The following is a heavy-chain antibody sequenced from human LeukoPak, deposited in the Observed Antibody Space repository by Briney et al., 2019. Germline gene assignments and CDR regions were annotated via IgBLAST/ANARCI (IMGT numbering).Heavy chain of an antibody. Sequence: PSETLSLTCTVSGGSISSYYWSWIRQPPGKGLEWIGYIHYSGSTNYNPSLKSRVVISVDTSKNQFSLKLSSVTAADTAVYYCARFGSSTWYRGAFDIWGQGTMVTVAS. CDR3: ARFGSSTWYRGAFDI. D-gene: IGHD1-1*01. V-gene: IGHV4-59*12. CDR2: IHYSGST. CDR1: GGSISSYY. J-gene: IGHJ3*02.